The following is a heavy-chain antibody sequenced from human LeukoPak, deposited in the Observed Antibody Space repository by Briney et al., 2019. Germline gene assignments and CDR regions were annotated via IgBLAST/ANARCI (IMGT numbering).Heavy chain of an antibody. Sequence: GGSLRLSCAASGFTFSSYWMSWVRQAPGKGLEWVANIKQDGSEKYYVDSVKGRFTISRDDSKNSLYLQMNSLKTEDTAVYYCARVGGSYYMVWGQGTMVTVSS. D-gene: IGHD1-26*01. CDR3: ARVGGSYYMV. J-gene: IGHJ3*01. V-gene: IGHV3-7*03. CDR2: IKQDGSEK. CDR1: GFTFSSYW.